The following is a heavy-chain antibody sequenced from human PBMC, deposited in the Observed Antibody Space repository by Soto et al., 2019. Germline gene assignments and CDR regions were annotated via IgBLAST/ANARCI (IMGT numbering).Heavy chain of an antibody. D-gene: IGHD7-27*01. CDR1: GFSLSTSGVG. CDR3: APLAGENWFDP. CDR2: IYWDDDK. J-gene: IGHJ5*02. Sequence: QITLKESGPTLVKPTQTLTLTCTFSGFSLSTSGVGVGWIRQPPGKTLEWLARIYWDDDKRYSPSLKSRLTITKDTSRDHEVITLTNVDPVDTATYCCAPLAGENWFDPWGQGTLVTVSS. V-gene: IGHV2-5*02.